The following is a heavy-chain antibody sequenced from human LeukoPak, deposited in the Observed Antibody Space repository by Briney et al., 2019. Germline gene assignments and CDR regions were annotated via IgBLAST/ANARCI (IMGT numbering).Heavy chain of an antibody. CDR1: GGSFSGFY. Sequence: SETLSLTCAVYGGSFSGFYWSWIRQPPGKGLEWIGDINHSGGTNYNPSPKSRVTISVDTSKNQFSLKLSSVTAADTAMYYCAGDNQYNSDSSDYGGTNFDYWGQGTLVTVSS. CDR3: AGDNQYNSDSSDYGGTNFDY. D-gene: IGHD3-22*01. V-gene: IGHV4-34*01. CDR2: INHSGGT. J-gene: IGHJ4*02.